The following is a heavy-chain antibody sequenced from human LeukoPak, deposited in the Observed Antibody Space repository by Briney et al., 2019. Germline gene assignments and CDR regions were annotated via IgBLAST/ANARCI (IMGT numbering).Heavy chain of an antibody. CDR3: AKDVSSRYLYYYYMDV. J-gene: IGHJ6*03. CDR1: GFTFSCYG. V-gene: IGHV3-30*18. Sequence: GSLRPSCAASGFTFSCYGTHLGRPAPGEGLELVAIIPYDGSNKYYSDSVKVRFTIARDNSKNTLYLQMNSLRAEDTAVYYCAKDVSSRYLYYYYMDVWGKGTTVTVSS. CDR2: IPYDGSNK. D-gene: IGHD6-13*01.